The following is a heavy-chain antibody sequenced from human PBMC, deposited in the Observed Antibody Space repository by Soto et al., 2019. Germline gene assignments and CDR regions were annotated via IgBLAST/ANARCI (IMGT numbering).Heavy chain of an antibody. V-gene: IGHV3-23*01. CDR1: GFTFSSYA. D-gene: IGHD5-18*01. J-gene: IGHJ4*02. CDR2: ISGSGGST. Sequence: EVQLLESGGGLVQPGGSLRLSCAASGFTFSSYAMSWVRQAPGKGLEWVSAISGSGGSTYYADSVKGRFTIRRDNSTNTLYLQMDSLRAEDTAVYYCARTLYSYGTDYWGQGTLVTVSS. CDR3: ARTLYSYGTDY.